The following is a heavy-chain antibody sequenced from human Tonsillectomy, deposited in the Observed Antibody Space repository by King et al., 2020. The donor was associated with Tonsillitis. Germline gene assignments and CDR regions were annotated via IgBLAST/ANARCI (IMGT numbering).Heavy chain of an antibody. Sequence: VQLVESGGALVQPGGSLRLSCAASGFIFSNYGMYWVRQAPGKGLVWVSHISSDGSSTNYADSVKGRFIISRDNAKNTLYLQMNSLRAEDTAVYYCARDGGFSFNPHGIDVWGRGTTVSVST. CDR1: GFIFSNYG. CDR3: ARDGGFSFNPHGIDV. V-gene: IGHV3-74*01. CDR2: ISSDGSST. D-gene: IGHD5-18*01. J-gene: IGHJ6*04.